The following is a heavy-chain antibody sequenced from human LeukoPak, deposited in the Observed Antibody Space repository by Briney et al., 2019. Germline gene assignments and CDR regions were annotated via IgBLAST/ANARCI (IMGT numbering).Heavy chain of an antibody. CDR1: GFTFSNYA. V-gene: IGHV3-30*01. Sequence: PGGSLRLSCAASGFTFSNYAMHWVRQAPGQGLERVAIISNDGSDERSADSVKGRFTISRDNSKNTLYLQMNSLRADDTAVYYCARPTPGEFSFLIDYWGQGTLVTVSS. D-gene: IGHD3-16*02. CDR3: ARPTPGEFSFLIDY. J-gene: IGHJ4*02. CDR2: ISNDGSDE.